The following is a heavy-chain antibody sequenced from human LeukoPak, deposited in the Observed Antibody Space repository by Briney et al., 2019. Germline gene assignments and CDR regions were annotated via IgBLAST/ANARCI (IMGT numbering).Heavy chain of an antibody. D-gene: IGHD4-17*01. CDR2: INPNSGDT. V-gene: IGHV1-2*02. CDR3: ARGALDPETVTNYFEY. J-gene: IGHJ4*02. CDR1: GYTFSDHY. Sequence: ASVKVSCKASGYTFSDHYMQWVRQAPGQGFEWLGWINPNSGDTSYARKFRGRVTMTRDMSLSTAYMELRRLTYDDTAMYYCARGALDPETVTNYFEYWAQGTLVTVSS.